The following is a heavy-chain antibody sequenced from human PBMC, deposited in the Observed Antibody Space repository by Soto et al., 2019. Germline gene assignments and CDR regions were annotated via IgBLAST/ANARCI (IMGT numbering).Heavy chain of an antibody. CDR1: GYTFTSYG. CDR2: INAYNGNT. J-gene: IGHJ4*02. V-gene: IGHV1-18*01. Sequence: QVQLVQSGAEVKKPGASVKVSCKASGYTFTSYGISWVRKAPGQGLEWMGWINAYNGNTNYAQKLQGRVTKTTDTATSTAFMELRHLSADDTALYYCARDVGYGLIDYWGQGTLVTVSS. CDR3: ARDVGYGLIDY. D-gene: IGHD5-18*01.